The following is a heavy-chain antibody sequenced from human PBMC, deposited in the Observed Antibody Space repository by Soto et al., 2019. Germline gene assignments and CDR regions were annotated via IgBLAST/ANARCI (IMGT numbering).Heavy chain of an antibody. D-gene: IGHD2-21*02. CDR3: ATQFHHCGGDCYRGPYFGMDV. V-gene: IGHV1-2*02. CDR1: GYTFTGNY. Sequence: QVQLVQSGSEVKEPGASVKVSCKASGYTFTGNYVLWVRQAPGQGPECMGWINPYTGGTNYAQKFQGRVTMTRDTSISTAYMELSKLISDDTAVYYCATQFHHCGGDCYRGPYFGMDVWGQGTTVTVSS. CDR2: INPYTGGT. J-gene: IGHJ6*02.